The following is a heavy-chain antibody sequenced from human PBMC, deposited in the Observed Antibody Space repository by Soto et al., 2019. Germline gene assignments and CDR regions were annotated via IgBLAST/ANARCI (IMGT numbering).Heavy chain of an antibody. V-gene: IGHV3-30*18. J-gene: IGHJ6*02. D-gene: IGHD6-19*01. CDR1: GFTFSSYG. CDR3: AKGRGYSSGWYFRNYYYYYGMDV. CDR2: ISYDGSNK. Sequence: QVQLVESGGGVVQPGRSLRLSCAASGFTFSSYGMHWVRQASGKGLEWVAVISYDGSNKYYADSVKGRFTISRDNSKNTLYLQMNSLRAEDTAVYYCAKGRGYSSGWYFRNYYYYYGMDVWGQGTTVTVSS.